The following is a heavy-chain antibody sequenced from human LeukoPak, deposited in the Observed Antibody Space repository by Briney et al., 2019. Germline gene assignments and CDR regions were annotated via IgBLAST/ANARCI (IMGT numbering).Heavy chain of an antibody. CDR1: GFTFSSYA. D-gene: IGHD6-19*01. CDR2: ISGSGGST. J-gene: IGHJ4*02. CDR3: AKTTTGYSSGRYPGWPVDY. V-gene: IGHV3-23*01. Sequence: GGSLRLSCAASGFTFSSYAMYWVRQAPGKGLEWVSGISGSGGSTYYADSVKDRFTISRDNSKNTVYLQMNSLSAEDTAVYYCAKTTTGYSSGRYPGWPVDYWGQGTLVTVSS.